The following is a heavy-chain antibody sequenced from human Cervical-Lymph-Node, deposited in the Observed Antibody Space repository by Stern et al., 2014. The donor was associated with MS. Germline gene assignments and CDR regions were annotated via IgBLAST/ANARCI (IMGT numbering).Heavy chain of an antibody. CDR3: ARYAPMVTTDFDY. CDR1: GYTFTTYG. J-gene: IGHJ4*02. V-gene: IGHV7-4-1*02. CDR2: IYTNTGNP. Sequence: QVQLVQSGSELKKPGASVKVSCKASGYTFTTYGMNWVRQAPGQGLEWMGWIYTNTGNPTYAQDFTGRIVFSLDTSVTTAYLQIRSLKAEDTAVYYCARYAPMVTTDFDYWGQGTLVTVSS. D-gene: IGHD4-17*01.